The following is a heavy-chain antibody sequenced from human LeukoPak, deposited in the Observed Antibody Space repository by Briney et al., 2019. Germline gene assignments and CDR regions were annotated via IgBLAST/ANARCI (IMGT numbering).Heavy chain of an antibody. Sequence: SVKVSCKASGGTFSSYAISWVRQAPGQGLEWMGGIIPIFGTANYAQKFQGRVTITADESTSTAYMELSSLRSEDTAVYYCARSRSGSGYYTEIDYWGQGTLVTVSS. V-gene: IGHV1-69*13. CDR3: ARSRSGSGYYTEIDY. CDR1: GGTFSSYA. J-gene: IGHJ4*02. CDR2: IIPIFGTA. D-gene: IGHD3-3*01.